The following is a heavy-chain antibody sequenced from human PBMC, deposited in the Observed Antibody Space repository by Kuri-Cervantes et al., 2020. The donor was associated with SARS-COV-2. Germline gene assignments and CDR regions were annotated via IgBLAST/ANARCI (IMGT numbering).Heavy chain of an antibody. CDR2: ISYDGSNK. CDR3: ARGKLGIAAAGTTGGYYYYYMDV. Sequence: GESLKISCAASGFTFSSYAMHWVRQAPGKGLEWVAVISYDGSNKYYADSVKGRFTISRDNSKNTLYLQMNSLRSDDTAVYYCARGKLGIAAAGTTGGYYYYYMDVWGKGTTVTVSS. J-gene: IGHJ6*03. D-gene: IGHD6-13*01. V-gene: IGHV3-30-3*01. CDR1: GFTFSSYA.